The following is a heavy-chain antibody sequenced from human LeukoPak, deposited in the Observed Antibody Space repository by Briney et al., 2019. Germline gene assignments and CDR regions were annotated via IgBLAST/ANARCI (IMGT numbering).Heavy chain of an antibody. CDR3: ARFQLGYFDY. J-gene: IGHJ4*02. D-gene: IGHD1-1*01. Sequence: VGSLRPSCAASGFTVSSNYMSWVRQAPGKGLEWVSVIYSGGSTYYADSVKCRFTISRDNSKNTLYLQMNSLRAEDTAVYYCARFQLGYFDYWGQGTLVTVSS. CDR2: IYSGGST. CDR1: GFTVSSNY. V-gene: IGHV3-53*01.